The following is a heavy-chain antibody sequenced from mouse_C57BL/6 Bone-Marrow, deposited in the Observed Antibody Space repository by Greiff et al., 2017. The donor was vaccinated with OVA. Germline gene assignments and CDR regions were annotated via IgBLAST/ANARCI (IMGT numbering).Heavy chain of an antibody. V-gene: IGHV1-22*01. CDR3: ARSGTAQATRAMDY. CDR1: GYTFTDYN. D-gene: IGHD3-2*02. J-gene: IGHJ4*01. CDR2: INPNNGGT. Sequence: VQLQQSGPELVKPGASVQMSCKASGYTFTDYNMHWVKQSHGKSLEWIGYINPNNGGTSYNQKFKGKATLTVNKSSSTAYMELRSLTSEDSAVYYCARSGTAQATRAMDYWGQGTSVTVSS.